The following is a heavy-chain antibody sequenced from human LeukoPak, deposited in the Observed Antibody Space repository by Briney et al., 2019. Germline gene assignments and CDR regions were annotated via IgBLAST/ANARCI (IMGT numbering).Heavy chain of an antibody. Sequence: SETLSLTCIVSGGFISSSSYYWGWIRQPPGKGLEYIESIYYSGSTYYNPSLKSRLTISVDTSKNQFSLKLSSVTAADTAVYYCARQGENYSSFDYWGQGTLVTVSS. D-gene: IGHD1-7*01. J-gene: IGHJ4*02. CDR3: ARQGENYSSFDY. CDR2: IYYSGST. V-gene: IGHV4-39*01. CDR1: GGFISSSSYY.